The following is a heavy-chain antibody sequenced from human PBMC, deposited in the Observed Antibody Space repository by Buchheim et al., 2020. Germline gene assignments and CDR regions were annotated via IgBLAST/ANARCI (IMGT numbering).Heavy chain of an antibody. J-gene: IGHJ6*02. Sequence: VQLVESGGGLVQPGGSLRLSCAASGFTFSSYSMNWVRQAPGKGLEWVSYISSSSSTIYYADSVKGRFTISRDNAKNSLYLQMNSLRVEGTAVYYCARRDSSRGMDVWGQGTT. CDR1: GFTFSSYS. D-gene: IGHD3-22*01. V-gene: IGHV3-48*01. CDR3: ARRDSSRGMDV. CDR2: ISSSSSTI.